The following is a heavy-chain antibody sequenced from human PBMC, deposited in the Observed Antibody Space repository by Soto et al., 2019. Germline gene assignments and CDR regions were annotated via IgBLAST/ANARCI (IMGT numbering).Heavy chain of an antibody. V-gene: IGHV1-18*01. Sequence: QVQLVQSGAEVKKPGASVKVSCKASGYTFTSYGISWVRQAPGQGLEWMGWFSTYNGNTNYAQKLKGRVTMTSDTTTSTAYMALRSLRSGDTAVYYCARDSPPVDYWGQGTLVTVSS. CDR3: ARDSPPVDY. CDR2: FSTYNGNT. J-gene: IGHJ4*02. CDR1: GYTFTSYG.